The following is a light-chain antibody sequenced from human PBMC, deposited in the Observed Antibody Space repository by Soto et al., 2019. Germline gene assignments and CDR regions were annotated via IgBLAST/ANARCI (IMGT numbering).Light chain of an antibody. CDR2: EVS. CDR1: SSDVGGYNY. CDR3: SSYTSSSTKV. J-gene: IGLJ1*01. V-gene: IGLV2-14*01. Sequence: QSALTQPASVSGSPGQSITISCTGTSSDVGGYNYVSWYQQHPGKAPKLMIYEVSNRPSGVSNRFSGSKPGNTASLTISGLQAEDEADYYCSSYTSSSTKVFGTGTKLTVL.